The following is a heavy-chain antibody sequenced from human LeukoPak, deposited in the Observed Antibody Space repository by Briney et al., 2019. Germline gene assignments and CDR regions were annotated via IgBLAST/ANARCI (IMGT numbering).Heavy chain of an antibody. CDR3: ARGYGGYFYY. CDR2: IDGDGSST. V-gene: IGHV3-74*01. CDR1: GFTLSSYW. D-gene: IGHD5-12*01. Sequence: GGSLRLSCAASGFTLSSYWMQWVRQAPGKGLVWVSRIDGDGSSTNYADSVKGRFTISRDNAKNTLYLQMNSLRAEDTAVYYCARGYGGYFYYWGQGTLVTVSS. J-gene: IGHJ4*02.